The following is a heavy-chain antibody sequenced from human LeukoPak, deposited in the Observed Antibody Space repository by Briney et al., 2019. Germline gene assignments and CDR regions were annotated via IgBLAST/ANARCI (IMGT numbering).Heavy chain of an antibody. Sequence: SETLSLTCAVYGGSFSGYYWSWIRQPPGKGLEWIWEINHSGSTNYNPSLKSRVTISVDTSKNQFSLKLSSVTAADTAVYYCARRANYYDSSGYYYNVAPFDYWGQGTLVTVSS. V-gene: IGHV4-34*01. D-gene: IGHD3-22*01. CDR2: INHSGST. CDR1: GGSFSGYY. CDR3: ARRANYYDSSGYYYNVAPFDY. J-gene: IGHJ4*02.